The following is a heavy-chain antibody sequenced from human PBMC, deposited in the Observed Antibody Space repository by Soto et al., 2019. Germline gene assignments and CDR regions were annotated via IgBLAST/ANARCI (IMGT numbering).Heavy chain of an antibody. Sequence: QLQLQESGPGLVNPSETLSLTCTVSGVSVTTSYSYWGWIRQTPGKGLEWIGSVYYTGNTNYKPSLQSRVTISVNPSQNQFSLVLTYVTAADTAVYFWARHTTHAEITAYARHYFDSWGQGTLITVSS. J-gene: IGHJ4*02. CDR1: GVSVTTSYSY. V-gene: IGHV4-39*01. CDR3: ARHTTHAEITAYARHYFDS. D-gene: IGHD2-21*01. CDR2: VYYTGNT.